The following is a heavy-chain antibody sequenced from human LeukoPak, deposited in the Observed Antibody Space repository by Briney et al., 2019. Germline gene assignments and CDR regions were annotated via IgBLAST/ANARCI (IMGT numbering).Heavy chain of an antibody. CDR2: IGGST. J-gene: IGHJ2*01. CDR1: GYTFSNYY. CDR3: ARGGGDYDSSGYYYGWYFDL. D-gene: IGHD3-22*01. Sequence: ASVKVSCKASGYTFSNYYIHWVRQAPGQGLEWMGIIGGSTNYAQKFQGRVTMTRDTSTSTVYMELSSLRSEDTAVYYCARGGGDYDSSGYYYGWYFDLWGRGTLVTVSS. V-gene: IGHV1-46*01.